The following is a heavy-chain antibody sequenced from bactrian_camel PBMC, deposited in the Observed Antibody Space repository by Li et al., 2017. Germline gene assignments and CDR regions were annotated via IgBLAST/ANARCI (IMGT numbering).Heavy chain of an antibody. CDR2: VDRHGRGT. CDR1: GFTFSDYE. CDR3: AARGSYLPYSRNLVASEYKY. Sequence: VQLVESGGGSVQAGGSLRLSCAASGFTFSDYEMSWVCQAPGKGFEWVSYVDRHGRGTYVDSVKGRFTISRDNAKNTYLQMDRLKAGDTAMYYCAARGSYLPYSRNLVASEYKYWGQGTQVTVS. V-gene: IGHV3S35*01. D-gene: IGHD2*01. J-gene: IGHJ4*01.